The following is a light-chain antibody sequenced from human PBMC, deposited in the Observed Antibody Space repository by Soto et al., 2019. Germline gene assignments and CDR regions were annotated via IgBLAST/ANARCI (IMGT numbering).Light chain of an antibody. CDR2: GAT. J-gene: IGKJ3*01. Sequence: EIMLTQSPGSLSLYPGERATLGSRAGQSVSGNYLAWYQQKLGQAPRLLIYGATSRATGIPDRFSGSVSGTNFPLTISTLVPEDFAVYYCQQYGTSATYTFGPGTKVDIK. CDR1: QSVSGNY. CDR3: QQYGTSATYT. V-gene: IGKV3-20*01.